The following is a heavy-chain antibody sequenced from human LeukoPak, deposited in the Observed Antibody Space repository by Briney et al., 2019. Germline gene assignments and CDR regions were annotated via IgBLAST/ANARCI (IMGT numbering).Heavy chain of an antibody. CDR2: VSGSGGNT. D-gene: IGHD3-10*02. Sequence: GGSLRLSCAASGFTFSSHAMSWVRQAPGKGLEWVSTVSGSGGNTYYTDSVKGRFTISRDNSKNTLYLQMNSLRAEDTAVYYCATSGLRSGYYVWGQGTLVTVSS. CDR1: GFTFSSHA. J-gene: IGHJ4*02. CDR3: ATSGLRSGYYV. V-gene: IGHV3-23*01.